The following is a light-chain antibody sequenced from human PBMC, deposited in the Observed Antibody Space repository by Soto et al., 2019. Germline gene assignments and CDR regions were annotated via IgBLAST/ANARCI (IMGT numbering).Light chain of an antibody. V-gene: IGLV2-11*01. CDR3: CSYAGRDVI. CDR2: DVT. Sequence: QSVLTQPRSVSGSPGQSVTISCTGTSSDVGGYNYVSWYQQLPGKAPKLMIYDVTERPSGVPDRFSGSKSGNTASLTISGLQAEDEADYYCCSYAGRDVIFGGGTKVTVL. J-gene: IGLJ2*01. CDR1: SSDVGGYNY.